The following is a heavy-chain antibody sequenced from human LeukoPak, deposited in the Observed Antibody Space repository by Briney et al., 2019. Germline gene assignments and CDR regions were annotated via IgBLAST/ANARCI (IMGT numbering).Heavy chain of an antibody. D-gene: IGHD6-13*01. CDR1: GFTFSSYA. CDR2: ISYDGSNK. Sequence: QPGGSLRLSCAASGFTFSSYAMHWVRQAPGKGLEWVAVISYDGSNKYYADSVKGRFTISRDNSKNTLYLQMNSLRAEDTAVYYCARDRIAAAGTDLMDVWGKGTTVTVSS. J-gene: IGHJ6*03. V-gene: IGHV3-30-3*01. CDR3: ARDRIAAAGTDLMDV.